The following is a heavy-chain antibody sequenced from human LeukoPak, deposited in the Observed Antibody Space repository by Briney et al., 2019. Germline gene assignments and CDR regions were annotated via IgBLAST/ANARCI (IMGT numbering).Heavy chain of an antibody. V-gene: IGHV1-24*01. CDR1: GYTLTELS. Sequence: ASVKVSCKVSGYTLTELSMHWVRQAPGKGLEWMGGFDPEDGETIYAQKFQGRVTMTEDTSTDTAYMELSSLRSEHTAVYYCARGVLTGYYTNWFDPWGQGTLVTVSS. D-gene: IGHD3-9*01. CDR2: FDPEDGET. J-gene: IGHJ5*02. CDR3: ARGVLTGYYTNWFDP.